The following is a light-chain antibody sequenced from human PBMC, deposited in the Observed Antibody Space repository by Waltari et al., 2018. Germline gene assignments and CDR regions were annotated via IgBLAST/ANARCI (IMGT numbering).Light chain of an antibody. CDR3: QQYYSTPLT. CDR1: SFLYSSNNKNY. V-gene: IGKV4-1*01. Sequence: SFLYSSNNKNYLAWYQQKPGQPPKLLIYWASIRESGVPDRFSGSGSGADFTLTISSLQAEDVAVYYCQQYYSTPLTFGGGTKVEIK. J-gene: IGKJ4*01. CDR2: WAS.